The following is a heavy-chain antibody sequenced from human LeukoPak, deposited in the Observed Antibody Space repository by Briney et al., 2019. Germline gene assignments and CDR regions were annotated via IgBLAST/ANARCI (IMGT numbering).Heavy chain of an antibody. D-gene: IGHD3-22*01. Sequence: SETLSLTCTVSGASTDRRVSTNSYYWSWVRQFPGKGLEWVGNIYNIGSVTYKPSLRSRVTMSIDMSKKQLSLRLTSVTAADTAVYFCATNSSGSALDYWGQGILVTVSS. J-gene: IGHJ4*02. CDR2: IYNIGSV. CDR1: GASTDRRVSTNSYY. CDR3: ATNSSGSALDY. V-gene: IGHV4-61*05.